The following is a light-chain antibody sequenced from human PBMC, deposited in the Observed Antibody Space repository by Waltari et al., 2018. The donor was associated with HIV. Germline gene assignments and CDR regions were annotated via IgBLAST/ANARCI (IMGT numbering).Light chain of an antibody. V-gene: IGLV3-19*01. CDR2: GKK. J-gene: IGLJ1*01. CDR3: NSRDNSSKHYV. CDR1: SVRSYY. Sequence: STELTQDPAVSVALGQTVRITCQGDSVRSYYASWYQQKPGHAPALVIYGKKNRPSGIPDRFSGSTSGNTASLTITGAQAEDEADYYCNSRDNSSKHYVFGSGTKVTVL.